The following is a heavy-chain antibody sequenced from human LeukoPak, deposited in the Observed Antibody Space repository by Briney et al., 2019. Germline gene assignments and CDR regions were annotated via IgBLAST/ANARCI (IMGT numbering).Heavy chain of an antibody. D-gene: IGHD7-27*01. J-gene: IGHJ5*02. CDR2: ISSSSSYI. CDR3: AGSPGSSLDGPTGGFDP. CDR1: GFTFSSYS. Sequence: TGGSLRLSCAASGFTFSSYSMNWVRQAPGKGLEWVSSISSSSSYIYYADSVKGRFTISRDNAKNSLYLQMNSLRAEDTAVYYCAGSPGSSLDGPTGGFDPWGQGTLVTVSS. V-gene: IGHV3-21*01.